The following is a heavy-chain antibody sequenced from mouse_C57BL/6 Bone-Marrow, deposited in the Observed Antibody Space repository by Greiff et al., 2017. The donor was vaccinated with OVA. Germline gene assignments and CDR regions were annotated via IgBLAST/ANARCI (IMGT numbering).Heavy chain of an antibody. CDR2: INPDSSTI. V-gene: IGHV4-1*01. CDR1: GIDFSRYW. J-gene: IGHJ1*03. Sequence: EVQGVESGGGLVQPGGSLKLSCAASGIDFSRYWMSWVRRAPGKGLEWIGEINPDSSTINYAPSLKDKFIISRDNAKNTLYLQMSKVRAEDTALYDCARPYYQRGYWYFDVWGTGTTVTVSS. CDR3: ARPYYQRGYWYFDV. D-gene: IGHD1-1*01.